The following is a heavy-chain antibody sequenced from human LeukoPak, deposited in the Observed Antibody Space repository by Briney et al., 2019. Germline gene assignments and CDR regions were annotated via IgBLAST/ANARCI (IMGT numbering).Heavy chain of an antibody. CDR2: IYVTGST. D-gene: IGHD3-16*02. CDR1: GGSIGTYY. CDR3: ARHIGGGIEDMDV. J-gene: IGHJ6*03. V-gene: IGHV4-59*08. Sequence: SETPSLTCTVSGGSIGTYYWSWIRQSPGKGLEWIGYIYVTGSTRYNPYLQSRVTISVDTSRNQFFLKMSSVTAADTAVYYCARHIGGGIEDMDVWGKGTKVTVSS.